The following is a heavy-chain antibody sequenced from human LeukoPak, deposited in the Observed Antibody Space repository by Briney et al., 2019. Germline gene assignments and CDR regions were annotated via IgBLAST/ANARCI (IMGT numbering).Heavy chain of an antibody. D-gene: IGHD3-22*01. CDR2: IYYSGST. CDR3: ARGTWGIVVVTPFSDWFDP. CDR1: GGSISSGDYY. V-gene: IGHV4-30-4*01. J-gene: IGHJ5*02. Sequence: SETLSLTCTVSGGSISSGDYYWSWIRQPPGKGLEWIGYIYYSGSTYYNPSLKSRVTISVDTSKNQFSLKLSSVTAADTAVYYCARGTWGIVVVTPFSDWFDPWGQGTLVTVSS.